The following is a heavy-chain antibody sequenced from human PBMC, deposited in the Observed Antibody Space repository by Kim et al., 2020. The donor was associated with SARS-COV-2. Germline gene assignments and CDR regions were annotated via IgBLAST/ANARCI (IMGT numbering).Heavy chain of an antibody. CDR2: VYFNGNT. D-gene: IGHD2-15*01. V-gene: IGHV4-31*03. Sequence: SETLSLTCIVSGVSISSGGFYWSWIRQHPGKGLEWIGNVYFNGNTQYSTSLRSRLTISVDTSKSQFSLKINSGTAADTAVYCCVATHRDKLQTDYDYWG. CDR1: GVSISSGGFY. J-gene: IGHJ4*01. CDR3: VATHRDKLQTDYDY.